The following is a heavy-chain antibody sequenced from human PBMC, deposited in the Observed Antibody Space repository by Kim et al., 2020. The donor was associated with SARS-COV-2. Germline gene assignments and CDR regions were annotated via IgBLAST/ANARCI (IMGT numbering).Heavy chain of an antibody. Sequence: SETLSLTCTVSGGSISSSSYYWGWIRQPPGKGLEWIGSIYYSGSTYYNPSLKSRVTISVDTSKNQFSLKLSSVTAADTAVYYCARHGRGLLWFRASIMD. V-gene: IGHV4-39*01. D-gene: IGHD3-10*01. CDR1: GGSISSSSYY. J-gene: IGHJ6*01. CDR3: ARHGRGLLWFRASIMD. CDR2: IYYSGST.